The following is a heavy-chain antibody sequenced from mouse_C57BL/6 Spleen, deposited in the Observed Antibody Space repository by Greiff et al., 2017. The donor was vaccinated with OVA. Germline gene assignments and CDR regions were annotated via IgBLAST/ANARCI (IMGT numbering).Heavy chain of an antibody. V-gene: IGHV1-61*01. CDR2: IYPSDSET. Sequence: QVQLKQPGAELVRPGSSVKLSCKASGYTFTSYWMDWVKQRPGQGLEWIGNIYPSDSETHYNQKFKDKATLTVDKSSSTAYMQLSSLTSEDSAVYYCALDSSGYNFDYWGQGTTLTVSS. CDR1: GYTFTSYW. CDR3: ALDSSGYNFDY. D-gene: IGHD3-2*02. J-gene: IGHJ2*01.